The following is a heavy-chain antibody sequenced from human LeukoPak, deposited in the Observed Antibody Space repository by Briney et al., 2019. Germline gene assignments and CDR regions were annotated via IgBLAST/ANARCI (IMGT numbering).Heavy chain of an antibody. J-gene: IGHJ6*02. V-gene: IGHV3-7*01. CDR2: IKQDGSEK. CDR3: ARVGYYYYYGMDV. Sequence: PGGSLRLSCAASGFTFSSYAMSWVRQAPGKGLEWVANIKQDGSEKYYVDSVKGRFTISRDNAKNSLYLQMNSLRAEDTAVYYCARVGYYYYYGMDVWGQGTTVTVSS. CDR1: GFTFSSYA.